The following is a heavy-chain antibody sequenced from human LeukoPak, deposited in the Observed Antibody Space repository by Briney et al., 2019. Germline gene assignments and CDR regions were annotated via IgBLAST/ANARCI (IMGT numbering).Heavy chain of an antibody. CDR1: GFTFSSYG. D-gene: IGHD2-2*01. CDR3: ANYYATRGYNWFDP. CDR2: TRYDGSNK. J-gene: IGHJ5*02. V-gene: IGHV3-30*02. Sequence: GGSLRLSCAASGFTFSSYGMHWVRQAPGKGLEWVAFTRYDGSNKYYADSVKGRFTISRDNSKNTLYLQMNSLRAEDTAVYYCANYYATRGYNWFDPWGQGTLVTVSS.